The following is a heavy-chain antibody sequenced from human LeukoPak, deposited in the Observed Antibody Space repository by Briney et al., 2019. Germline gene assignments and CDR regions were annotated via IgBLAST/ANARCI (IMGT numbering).Heavy chain of an antibody. V-gene: IGHV3-30*18. D-gene: IGHD3-9*01. CDR2: ISYDGSNK. CDR3: AKVFSYRYFDERTGAAISYYCDS. CDR1: GFTFSSYG. Sequence: GGSLRLSCAASGFTFSSYGMHWVRQAPGKGLEWVAVISYDGSNKYYADSVKGRFTISRDNSKNTLYLQMNNLRADDTAVYYCAKVFSYRYFDERTGAAISYYCDSWGQGTLVTVSS. J-gene: IGHJ4*02.